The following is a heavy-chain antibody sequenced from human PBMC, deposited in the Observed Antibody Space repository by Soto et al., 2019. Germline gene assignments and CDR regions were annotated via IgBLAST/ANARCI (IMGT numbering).Heavy chain of an antibody. CDR2: INPNSGGT. CDR3: ARVDSGWYGYPDY. J-gene: IGHJ4*02. CDR1: GYTFTGYY. Sequence: ASVKVSCKASGYTFTGYYMHWVRQAPGQGLEWMGWINPNSGGTNYAQKFQGWVTMTRDTSISTAYMELSRLRSDDTAVYYCARVDSGWYGYPDYWGQGTLVTVSS. D-gene: IGHD6-19*01. V-gene: IGHV1-2*04.